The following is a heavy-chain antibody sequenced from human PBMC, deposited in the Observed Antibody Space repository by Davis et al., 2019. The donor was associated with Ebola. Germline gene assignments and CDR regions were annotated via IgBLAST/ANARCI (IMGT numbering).Heavy chain of an antibody. D-gene: IGHD5-18*01. CDR2: INAGNGNT. CDR3: AREAAMVTGYFDY. CDR1: GYTFTSYA. J-gene: IGHJ4*02. Sequence: ASVKVSCKASGYTFTSYAMHWVRQAPGQRLEWMGWINAGNGNTKYSQKFQGRVTITRDTSASTAYMELSSLRSEDTAVYYCAREAAMVTGYFDYWGQGTLVTVSS. V-gene: IGHV1-3*01.